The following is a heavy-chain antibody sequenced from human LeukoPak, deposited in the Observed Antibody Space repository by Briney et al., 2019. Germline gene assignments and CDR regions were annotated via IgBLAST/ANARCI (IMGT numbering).Heavy chain of an antibody. CDR3: ARDPYDSSGYPSLYFDY. J-gene: IGHJ4*02. CDR2: IYYSGST. D-gene: IGHD3-22*01. CDR1: GGSISSYY. Sequence: SETLSLTCTVSGGSISSYYWSWIRQPPGKGLEWIGYIYYSGSTNYNPSLKSRVTISVDTSKNQFSLKLSSVTAADTAVYYCARDPYDSSGYPSLYFDYWGQGTLVTVSS. V-gene: IGHV4-59*01.